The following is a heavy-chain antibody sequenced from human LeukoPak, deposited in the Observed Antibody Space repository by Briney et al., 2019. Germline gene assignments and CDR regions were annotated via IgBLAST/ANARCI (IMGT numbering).Heavy chain of an antibody. CDR1: GGSFSGYY. D-gene: IGHD3-22*01. CDR3: TRGSIAYYYMDV. Sequence: SETLSLTCAVYGGSFSGYYWSWLRQPPRKGLAWVGKINHSGSTNYNPSLKSRVHISVDTSKNQFSRKLSSVTAPDTAVYYCTRGSIAYYYMDVRGKGTTVTISS. V-gene: IGHV4-34*01. J-gene: IGHJ6*03. CDR2: INHSGST.